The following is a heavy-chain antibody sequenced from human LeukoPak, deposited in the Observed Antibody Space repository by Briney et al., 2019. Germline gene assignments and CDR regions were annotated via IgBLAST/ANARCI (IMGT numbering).Heavy chain of an antibody. CDR2: IKQDGSEK. CDR3: ARDVPYSSGWYGLFDY. V-gene: IGHV3-7*01. Sequence: GGSLRLSYAASGFTFSSYWMSWVRQAPGKGLEWVANIKQDGSEKYYVDSVKGRFTISRDNAKNSLYLQMNSLRAEDTAVYYCARDVPYSSGWYGLFDYWGQGTLVTVSS. CDR1: GFTFSSYW. D-gene: IGHD6-19*01. J-gene: IGHJ4*02.